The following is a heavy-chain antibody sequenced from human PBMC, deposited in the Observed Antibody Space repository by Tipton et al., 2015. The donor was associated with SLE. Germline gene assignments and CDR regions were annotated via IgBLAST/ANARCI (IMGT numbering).Heavy chain of an antibody. CDR2: TFTSGAT. Sequence: TLSLTCTVSGGSITNTNYYWSWIRQPAGKELEWIGHTFTSGATNYNPSLKSRVTISVDTSNNQFSLKLTSVTATDTAVYYCARGAYDWGSYFVDSWGQGTLVSVSS. V-gene: IGHV4-61*09. CDR1: GGSITNTNYY. CDR3: ARGAYDWGSYFVDS. D-gene: IGHD7-27*01. J-gene: IGHJ5*01.